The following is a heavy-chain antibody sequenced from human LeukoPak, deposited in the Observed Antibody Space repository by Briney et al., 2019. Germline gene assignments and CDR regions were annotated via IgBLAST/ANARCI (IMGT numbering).Heavy chain of an antibody. J-gene: IGHJ4*02. CDR1: GYTFTSYY. CDR3: ARREGSDYDSSGYLDY. CDR2: ISPSGGST. Sequence: GASVKVSCKASGYTFTSYYMHWVRQAPGQGLEWMGIISPSGGSTSYAQKFQGRVTMTRDTSTSTVYMELSSLRSEDTAVYYCARREGSDYDSSGYLDYWGQGTLVTVSS. V-gene: IGHV1-46*01. D-gene: IGHD3-22*01.